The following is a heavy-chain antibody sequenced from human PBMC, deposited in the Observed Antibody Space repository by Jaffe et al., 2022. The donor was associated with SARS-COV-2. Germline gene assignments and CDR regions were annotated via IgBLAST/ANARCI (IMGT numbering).Heavy chain of an antibody. J-gene: IGHJ4*02. V-gene: IGHV1-2*02. CDR3: ARDRTSTWYGGADY. CDR1: GYTFTDYY. CDR2: INPKTGDT. Sequence: QVQLVQSGAEVKKPGASVRVSCKTSGYTFTDYYIHWVRQAPGQGLEWMGWINPKTGDTKYAQKFQGRVTMTRDTSITTPYMELSSLRSDDTAVYYCARDRTSTWYGGADYWGQGTLVTVSS. D-gene: IGHD2-2*01.